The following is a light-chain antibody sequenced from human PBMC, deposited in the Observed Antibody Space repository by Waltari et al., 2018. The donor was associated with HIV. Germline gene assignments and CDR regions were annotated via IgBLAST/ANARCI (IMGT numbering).Light chain of an antibody. Sequence: DIQMTQSPSSLSASVGDRVTITCRASQSISSYLNWYQQKPGKAPKLLIYGASTRATGIPARFSGSGSGTEFTLTISSLQSEDFAVYYCQQYNNWPPLFT. CDR2: GAS. V-gene: IGKV1-39*01. J-gene: IGKJ3*01. CDR1: QSISSY. CDR3: QQYNNWPPLFT.